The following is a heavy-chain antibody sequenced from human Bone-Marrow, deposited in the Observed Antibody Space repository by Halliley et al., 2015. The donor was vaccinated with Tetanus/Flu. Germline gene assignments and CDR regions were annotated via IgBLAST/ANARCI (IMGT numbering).Heavy chain of an antibody. J-gene: IGHJ5*02. D-gene: IGHD3-10*01. CDR3: ARDPHGGVIMSTWFDP. CDR2: ISPDGRYK. V-gene: IGHV3-30*10. Sequence: AFISPDGRYKYYTDPVKGRFTASRDNSKNTVYLQMESLRPEDTAVYYCARDPHGGVIMSTWFDPWGQGTLVTVSS.